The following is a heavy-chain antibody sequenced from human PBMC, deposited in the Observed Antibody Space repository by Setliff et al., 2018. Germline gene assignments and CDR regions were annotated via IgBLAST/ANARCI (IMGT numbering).Heavy chain of an antibody. CDR1: GGSISSGSYY. Sequence: SETLSLTCTVSGGSISSGSYYWGWNRQPPGKGLEWIGSIYHSGSTHYNPSLKSRVTISVDTSKNQFSLKLSSVTAADTAVYYCARRLSGLRGFGYWGQGTLVTVSS. CDR2: IYHSGST. D-gene: IGHD5-12*01. CDR3: ARRLSGLRGFGY. V-gene: IGHV4-39*07. J-gene: IGHJ4*02.